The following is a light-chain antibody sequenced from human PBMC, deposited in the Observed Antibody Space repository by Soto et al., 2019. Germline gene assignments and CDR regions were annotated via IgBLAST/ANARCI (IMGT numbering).Light chain of an antibody. V-gene: IGLV2-8*01. CDR1: SSYVGGYNF. Sequence: QSALTQPPSASGSPGQSVTISCTGSSSYVGGYNFVSWYQQHPGKAPKLMIYDVTERPSGVPDRFSGSKSGNTASLTDSGLQADDEADYYCSSYAGTNIPVMFGGGTKLTVL. J-gene: IGLJ3*02. CDR3: SSYAGTNIPVM. CDR2: DVT.